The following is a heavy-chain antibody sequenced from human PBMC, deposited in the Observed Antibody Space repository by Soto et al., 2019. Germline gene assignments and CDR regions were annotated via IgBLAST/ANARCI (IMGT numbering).Heavy chain of an antibody. Sequence: GGSLRLSCAASGFTFSSYGMHWVRQAPGKGLEWVAVISYDGSNKYYADSVKGRFTISRDNSKNTLYLQMNSLRAEDTAVYYCAKGGGMGYFDWLSDFDYWGQGT. V-gene: IGHV3-30*18. J-gene: IGHJ4*02. D-gene: IGHD3-9*01. CDR1: GFTFSSYG. CDR2: ISYDGSNK. CDR3: AKGGGMGYFDWLSDFDY.